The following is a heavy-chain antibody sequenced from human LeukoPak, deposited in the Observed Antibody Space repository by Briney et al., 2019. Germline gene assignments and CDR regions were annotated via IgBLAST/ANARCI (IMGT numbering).Heavy chain of an antibody. CDR3: AKVTTKYDSSGYHSA. D-gene: IGHD3-22*01. Sequence: GGSLRLSCAASEFTFNNYAMSWVRQAPGKGLEWVSVISGSGGIKYYADSVKGRFTISTDNSKNTLYLQMHSLRAEDTALYYCAKVTTKYDSSGYHSAWGQGTLVTVSS. J-gene: IGHJ5*02. V-gene: IGHV3-23*01. CDR1: EFTFNNYA. CDR2: ISGSGGIK.